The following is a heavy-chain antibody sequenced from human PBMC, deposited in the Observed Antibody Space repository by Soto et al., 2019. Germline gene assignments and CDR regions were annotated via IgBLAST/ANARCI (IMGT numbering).Heavy chain of an antibody. CDR1: GYSLNELC. CDR2: FDPEEGKM. J-gene: IGHJ1*01. D-gene: IGHD3-10*01. Sequence: ASVKVSCKVSGYSLNELCMHWVRQPPGKGLEWIGGFDPEEGKMIYAQNFQGRVTMTEDTSTDTAYMELNSLTSEDTAIYYCATDLGVALAPLSILYFQQWGQGTVVTVS. V-gene: IGHV1-24*01. CDR3: ATDLGVALAPLSILYFQQ.